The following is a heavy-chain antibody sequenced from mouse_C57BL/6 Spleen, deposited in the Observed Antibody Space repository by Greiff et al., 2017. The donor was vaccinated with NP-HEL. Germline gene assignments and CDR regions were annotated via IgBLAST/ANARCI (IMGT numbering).Heavy chain of an antibody. D-gene: IGHD4-1*01. Sequence: QVQLQQPGAELVRPGSSVKLSCKASGYTFTSYWMDWVKQRPGQGLEWIGNIYPSDSETHYNQKFKDKATLTVDKSSSTAYMQLSSLTSEDSAVYYCARWEWSNYAMDYWGQGTSVTVSS. CDR3: ARWEWSNYAMDY. CDR1: GYTFTSYW. V-gene: IGHV1-61*01. J-gene: IGHJ4*01. CDR2: IYPSDSET.